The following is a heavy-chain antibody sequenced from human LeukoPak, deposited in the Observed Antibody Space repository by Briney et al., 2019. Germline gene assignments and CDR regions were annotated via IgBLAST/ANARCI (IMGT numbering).Heavy chain of an antibody. J-gene: IGHJ6*03. CDR2: ISGSGSST. CDR3: AREGVPSSSSDSYYMDV. CDR1: GFTFSSYA. Sequence: GGSLRLSCAASGFTFSSYAMNWVRQAPGKGLEWVSAISGSGSSTYYADSVKGRFTISRDNSKNSLYLQMNSLRAEDTALYYCAREGVPSSSSDSYYMDVWGKGTTVTVSS. D-gene: IGHD6-6*01. V-gene: IGHV3-23*01.